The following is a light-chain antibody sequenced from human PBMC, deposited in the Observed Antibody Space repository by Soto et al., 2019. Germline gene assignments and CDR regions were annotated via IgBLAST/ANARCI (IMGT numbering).Light chain of an antibody. J-gene: IGKJ1*01. CDR3: QQYGSSPWT. Sequence: IVLTQSPATLSLSPGERPTLSCRASQSISSYLAWYQQKPGQGPRLLIYGASSRATGIPDRFSGSGSGTDFTLTINRLEPEDFAVYYCQQYGSSPWTFGQGTKVDIK. CDR2: GAS. V-gene: IGKV3-20*01. CDR1: QSISSY.